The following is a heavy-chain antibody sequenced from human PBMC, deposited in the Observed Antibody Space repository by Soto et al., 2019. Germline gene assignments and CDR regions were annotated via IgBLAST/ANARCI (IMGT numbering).Heavy chain of an antibody. CDR1: GYSFTSYW. CDR2: IDPSDSYT. CDR3: ARAPQALLGAPTIRGYRSSWTHVR. J-gene: IGHJ3*01. V-gene: IGHV5-10-1*01. Sequence: VESLKISCKGSGYSFTSYWISWVRQIPWKGLEWMGRIDPSDSYTNYSPSFQGHVTISADKSISTAYLQWSSLKASDTAMYYCARAPQALLGAPTIRGYRSSWTHVRWGKGTMVTDS. D-gene: IGHD6-13*01.